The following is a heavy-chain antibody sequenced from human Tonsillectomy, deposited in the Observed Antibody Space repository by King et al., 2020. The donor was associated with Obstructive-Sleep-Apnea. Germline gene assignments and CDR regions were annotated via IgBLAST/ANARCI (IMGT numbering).Heavy chain of an antibody. CDR3: AKESLISLLWRDKWFDP. Sequence: QLQESGPGLVKPSETLSLTCTVSGGSISSSNYYWGWIRQPPGKGLEWIGSIYYSGTTYYNPSLKSRVTILVDTSKNQFSLKLSSVTAADTAMYYFAKESLISLLWRDKWFDPWGQGTLVTVSS. CDR1: GGSISSSNYY. CDR2: IYYSGTT. V-gene: IGHV4-39*07. J-gene: IGHJ5*02. D-gene: IGHD2-21*01.